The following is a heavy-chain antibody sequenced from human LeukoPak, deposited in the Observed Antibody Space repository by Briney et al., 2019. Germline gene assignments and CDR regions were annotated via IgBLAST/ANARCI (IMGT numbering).Heavy chain of an antibody. D-gene: IGHD2-15*01. CDR2: INSDASTI. V-gene: IGHV3-74*01. CDR3: AKDSSRTWGYSNWFDP. CDR1: GLTFSSDW. J-gene: IGHJ5*02. Sequence: GGSLRLSCAASGLTFSSDWMHWVRQVPGKGLVWVSRINSDASTINYADSVKGRFTISRDNAKNTLYLQMNNLRAEDTAVYYCAKDSSRTWGYSNWFDPWGQGTLVTVSS.